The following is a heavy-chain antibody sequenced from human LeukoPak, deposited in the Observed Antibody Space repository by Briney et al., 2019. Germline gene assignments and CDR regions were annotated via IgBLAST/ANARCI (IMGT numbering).Heavy chain of an antibody. Sequence: GGSLRLSCAASGFTFTSYSIHWVRQAPGKGLEWVSYISGSGSTIYYADSVKGRFTISRDNAKNSLYLQMNSLRAEDTALYYCARDFCSTTSCRFDYWGQGTLVTVSS. CDR1: GFTFTSYS. CDR3: ARDFCSTTSCRFDY. V-gene: IGHV3-48*01. CDR2: ISGSGSTI. J-gene: IGHJ4*02. D-gene: IGHD2-2*01.